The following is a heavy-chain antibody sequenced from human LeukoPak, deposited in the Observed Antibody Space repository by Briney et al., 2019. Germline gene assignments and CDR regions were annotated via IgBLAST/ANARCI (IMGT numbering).Heavy chain of an antibody. CDR3: ARAHGEAASCEY. CDR2: IIPIFGTT. D-gene: IGHD4-17*01. Sequence: GASVKVSCKASGGTFSSYAISWVRQAPGQGLEWMGGIIPIFGTTNYAQKIQGRVTITADESTSTAYMELSSLRSEDTAVYYCARAHGEAASCEYWGQGTLVTVS. V-gene: IGHV1-69*01. CDR1: GGTFSSYA. J-gene: IGHJ4*02.